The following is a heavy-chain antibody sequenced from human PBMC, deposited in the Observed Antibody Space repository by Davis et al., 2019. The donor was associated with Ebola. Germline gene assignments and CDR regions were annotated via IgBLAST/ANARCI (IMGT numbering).Heavy chain of an antibody. CDR2: IIPVVDPK. CDR3: ARGKWFDP. Sequence: SVQVSCKASGGSFSSYTINWVGQAAADGLEWMGRIIPVVDPKDYAQKFQGRVTLPADKARNTAYMELGGLRIDDTAVDYCARGKWFDPWGQGTLVSVTS. CDR1: GGSFSSYT. V-gene: IGHV1-69*08. J-gene: IGHJ5*02.